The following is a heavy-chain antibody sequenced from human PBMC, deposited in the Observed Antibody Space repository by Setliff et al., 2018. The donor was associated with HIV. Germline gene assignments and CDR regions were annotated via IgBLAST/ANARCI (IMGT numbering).Heavy chain of an antibody. J-gene: IGHJ6*03. CDR2: INDSGSI. CDR3: ARSRESSGYYRDYYYYLDV. V-gene: IGHV4-34*01. D-gene: IGHD6-19*01. CDR1: GGSLNTNH. Sequence: SETLSLTCAVYGGSLNTNHWSWIRQSPGKGLEWIGEINDSGSINYNPSLKSRITISADASKNQFSLKLSSVTAADTAVYYCARSRESSGYYRDYYYYLDVGGKGTTVTVS.